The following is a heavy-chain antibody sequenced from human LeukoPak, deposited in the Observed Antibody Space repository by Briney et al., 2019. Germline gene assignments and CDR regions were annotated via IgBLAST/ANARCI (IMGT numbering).Heavy chain of an antibody. V-gene: IGHV1-18*01. CDR3: ARDREYSGSSWFDP. CDR2: ISAYNGNT. J-gene: IGHJ5*02. Sequence: ASVKVSCKASGYTFTSYGISWVRQAPGQGLEWMGWISAYNGNTNYAQKLQGRVTMTTDTSTSTAYMELRSLRSDDTAVYYCARDREYSGSSWFDPWGQGTLVTVSS. D-gene: IGHD6-6*01. CDR1: GYTFTSYG.